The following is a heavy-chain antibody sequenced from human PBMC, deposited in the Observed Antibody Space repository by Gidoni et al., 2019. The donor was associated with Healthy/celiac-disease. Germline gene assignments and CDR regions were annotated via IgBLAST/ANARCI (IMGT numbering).Heavy chain of an antibody. CDR2: ISYSGST. V-gene: IGHV4-39*01. J-gene: IGHJ4*02. D-gene: IGHD4-17*01. CDR3: AIGFPISTYGGYFDY. CDR1: GGSISSTSHY. Sequence: QLHLQESCPGLVKPSETRSLTCTVPGGSISSTSHYWGWIRQPPGKGLEWIGSISYSGSTYSNPSLKSRVTISVDTSTNQFSLQLSSVTAADAAVYYCAIGFPISTYGGYFDYWGQGTLVTVSS.